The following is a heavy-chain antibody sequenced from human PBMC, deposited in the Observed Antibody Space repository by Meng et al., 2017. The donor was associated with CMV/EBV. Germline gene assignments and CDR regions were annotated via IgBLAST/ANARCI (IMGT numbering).Heavy chain of an antibody. Sequence: GGSLRLSCAASGFTFSSYDMHWVRQATGKGLEWVSAIGTAGDTYYPGSVKGRFTISRDNAKNSLYLQMNSLRAEDTAVYYCARAPRGDFWSGRFLDMDVWGQGTTVTVSS. V-gene: IGHV3-13*01. CDR1: GFTFSSYD. J-gene: IGHJ6*02. CDR3: ARAPRGDFWSGRFLDMDV. CDR2: IGTAGDT. D-gene: IGHD3-3*01.